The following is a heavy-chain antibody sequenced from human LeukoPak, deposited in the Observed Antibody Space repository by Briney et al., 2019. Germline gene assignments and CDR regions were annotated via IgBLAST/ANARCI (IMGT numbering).Heavy chain of an antibody. V-gene: IGHV3-23*01. CDR2: IRANGRDT. D-gene: IGHD5-12*01. Sequence: PGGSLRLSCVASGFTFSDSSMTWVRQAPGGGLEWVSTIRANGRDTCYADSVKGRFTITRDNSKNTLYLEMNSLRAEDTAVYYCAKGGYSTYFDPWGQGTLVTVSS. CDR1: GFTFSDSS. J-gene: IGHJ5*02. CDR3: AKGGYSTYFDP.